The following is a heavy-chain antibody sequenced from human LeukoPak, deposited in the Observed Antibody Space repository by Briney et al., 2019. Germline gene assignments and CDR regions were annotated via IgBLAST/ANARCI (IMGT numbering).Heavy chain of an antibody. V-gene: IGHV3-7*01. CDR2: INQDGSEI. J-gene: IGHJ4*02. D-gene: IGHD3-16*01. CDR1: GFTFSMFR. CDR3: ASSWGSAIDF. Sequence: GGSLRLSCAASGFTFSMFRMSWVRQPPGKGLEWVANINQDGSEIYYVDSVKGRFTVSTDNAKNSLYLQMTSLRAEDTAVYYCASSWGSAIDFWGQGTLVTVSS.